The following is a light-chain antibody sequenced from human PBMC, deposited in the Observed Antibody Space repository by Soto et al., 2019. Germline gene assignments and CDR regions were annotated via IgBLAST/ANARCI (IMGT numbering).Light chain of an antibody. J-gene: IGKJ2*01. CDR3: HHGHDNLRA. Sequence: DIQMTQSPSSLSASVGDRVTITCRASQTSSTFLSWDQQRPGQAPKLLIYAASSLERGVPSRFSASGSGTDVTLTISRLQPEYVATYYCHHGHDNLRAFGHGTKVAIK. CDR1: QTSSTF. CDR2: AAS. V-gene: IGKV1-39*01.